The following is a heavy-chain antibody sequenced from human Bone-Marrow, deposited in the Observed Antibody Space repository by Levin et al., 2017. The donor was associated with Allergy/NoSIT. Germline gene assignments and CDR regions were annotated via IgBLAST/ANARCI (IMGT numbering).Heavy chain of an antibody. CDR1: GGSISSSSYY. V-gene: IGHV4-39*01. Sequence: SETLSLTCTVSGGSISSSSYYWGWIRQPPGKGLEWIGSIYYSGSTYYNPSLKSRVTISVDTSKNQFSLKLSSVTAADTAVYYCASSFYRYGDYYFDYWGQGTLVTVSS. J-gene: IGHJ4*02. D-gene: IGHD4-17*01. CDR3: ASSFYRYGDYYFDY. CDR2: IYYSGST.